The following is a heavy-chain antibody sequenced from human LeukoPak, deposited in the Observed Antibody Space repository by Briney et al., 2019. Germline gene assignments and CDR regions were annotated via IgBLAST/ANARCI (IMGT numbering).Heavy chain of an antibody. Sequence: PGGSLRLSCAASGFTFSDYYMSWIRQAPGKGLEWVSYISSSGSTIYYADSVKGRFTISRDNAKNSLYLQMNILRAEDTAVYYCARDLPSGPSHKDINWFDPWGQGTLATVSS. J-gene: IGHJ5*02. V-gene: IGHV3-11*01. CDR1: GFTFSDYY. CDR3: ARDLPSGPSHKDINWFDP. CDR2: ISSSGSTI.